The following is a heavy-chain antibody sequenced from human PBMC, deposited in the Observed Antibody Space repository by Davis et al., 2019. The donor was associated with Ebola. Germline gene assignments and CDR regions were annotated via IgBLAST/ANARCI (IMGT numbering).Heavy chain of an antibody. V-gene: IGHV3-33*08. Sequence: PGGSLRLSCAASGFTFSTYAMSWVRQAPGKGLEWVAVIWYDGTNEYHADSVKGRFTISRDNSKNTLYLQMNSLRAEDTAVYYCARDRGYNYGLPDYWGQGTLVTVSS. J-gene: IGHJ4*02. CDR1: GFTFSTYA. D-gene: IGHD5-18*01. CDR2: IWYDGTNE. CDR3: ARDRGYNYGLPDY.